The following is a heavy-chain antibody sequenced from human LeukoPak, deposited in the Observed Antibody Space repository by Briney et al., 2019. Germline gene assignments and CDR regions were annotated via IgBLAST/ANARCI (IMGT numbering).Heavy chain of an antibody. D-gene: IGHD3-10*01. J-gene: IGHJ4*02. CDR1: GFTFSDHW. CDR3: ARDKGYGSDY. CDR2: IKQDGSQK. Sequence: GGSLRLSCEASGFTFSDHWMNWVRQAPGKGLEWVACIKQDGSQKDYVDSVKGRFTISRDNAKNSLYLQMSSLRAEDTAMYYCARDKGYGSDYWGPGVQVTVSS. V-gene: IGHV3-7*01.